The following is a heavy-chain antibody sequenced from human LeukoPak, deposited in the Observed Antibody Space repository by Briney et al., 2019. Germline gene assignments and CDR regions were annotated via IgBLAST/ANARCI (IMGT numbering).Heavy chain of an antibody. J-gene: IGHJ4*02. D-gene: IGHD2-2*01. CDR1: GGSISSGGYY. CDR3: ARVVQVPAVYFDF. V-gene: IGHV4-31*03. Sequence: SETLSLTCTVSGGSISSGGYYWSWIRQHPGKGLEWIEYIYYSGSTYYNPSLKSRVTISVDMSKNQFSLKLSSVTAADTAVYYCARVVQVPAVYFDFWGQGTLVTVSS. CDR2: IYYSGST.